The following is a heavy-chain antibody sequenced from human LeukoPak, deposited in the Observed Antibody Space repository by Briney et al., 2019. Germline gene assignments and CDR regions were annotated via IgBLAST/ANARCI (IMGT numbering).Heavy chain of an antibody. CDR3: AKDRAVGATSLSYYFDY. Sequence: GGSLRLSCAASGFIFSSYAMSWVRQAPGKGLEWVSAISGSGGSTYYADSVKGRFTISRDNSKNTLYLQMNSLRAEDTAVYYCAKDRAVGATSLSYYFDYWGQGTLVTVSS. J-gene: IGHJ4*02. D-gene: IGHD1-26*01. CDR1: GFIFSSYA. CDR2: ISGSGGST. V-gene: IGHV3-23*01.